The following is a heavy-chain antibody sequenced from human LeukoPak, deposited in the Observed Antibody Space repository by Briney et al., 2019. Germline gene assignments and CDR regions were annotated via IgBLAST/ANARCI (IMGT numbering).Heavy chain of an antibody. CDR1: GFTFSTYA. J-gene: IGHJ5*02. D-gene: IGHD6-19*01. Sequence: GGSLRLSCEASGFTFSTYAVHWVRQAPGKGLEWVSAISYDGNNKFYADSVKGRFTISRDNSKNTLYLQVSSLRVEDTAVYYCARVSSSGWTYWFDPWGQGTLVSVSS. CDR3: ARVSSSGWTYWFDP. CDR2: ISYDGNNK. V-gene: IGHV3-30*04.